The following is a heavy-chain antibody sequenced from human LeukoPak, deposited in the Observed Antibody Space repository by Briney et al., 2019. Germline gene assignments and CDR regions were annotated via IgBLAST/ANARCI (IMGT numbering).Heavy chain of an antibody. V-gene: IGHV3-9*01. CDR3: AKDNSYGYLDYFDY. CDR2: ISWNSGSI. Sequence: GRSLRLSCAASGFTFDDYAMHWVRQAPGKGLEWVSGISWNSGSIGYADSVKGRFTISRDNAKNSLYLQMNSLRAEDTALYYCAKDNSYGYLDYFDYWGQGTLVTVPS. D-gene: IGHD5-18*01. CDR1: GFTFDDYA. J-gene: IGHJ4*02.